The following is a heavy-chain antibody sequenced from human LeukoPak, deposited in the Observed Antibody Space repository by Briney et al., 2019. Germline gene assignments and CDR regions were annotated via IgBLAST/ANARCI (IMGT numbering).Heavy chain of an antibody. CDR1: GGTFSSYT. J-gene: IGHJ5*02. CDR3: AREEAARAYNWFDP. V-gene: IGHV1-69*04. D-gene: IGHD6-6*01. Sequence: SVKVSCKASGGTFSSYTISWVRQAPGQGLEWMGRIIPILGIANYAQKFQGRVTITADKSTSTAYMELSSLRSEDTAMYYCAREEAARAYNWFDPWGQGTLVTVSS. CDR2: IIPILGIA.